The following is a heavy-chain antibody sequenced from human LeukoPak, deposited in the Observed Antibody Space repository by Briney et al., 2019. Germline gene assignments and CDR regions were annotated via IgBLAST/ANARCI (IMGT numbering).Heavy chain of an antibody. CDR3: ARQNDFWSGYDSYYYMDV. CDR1: GYSFTSYW. J-gene: IGHJ6*03. Sequence: GESLKISCKGSGYSFTSYWIGWVRQMPGKGLEWMGIIYPGGSDTRYSPSFQGQVTISADKSISTAYLQWSSLKASDTAMYYCARQNDFWSGYDSYYYMDVWGKGTTVTVSS. CDR2: IYPGGSDT. V-gene: IGHV5-51*01. D-gene: IGHD3-3*01.